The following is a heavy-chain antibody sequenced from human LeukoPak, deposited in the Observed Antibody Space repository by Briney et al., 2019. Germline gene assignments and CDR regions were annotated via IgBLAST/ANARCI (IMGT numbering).Heavy chain of an antibody. D-gene: IGHD6-13*01. Sequence: SETLSLTCTVYGGSFSGYYWSWIRQPPGKGLEWIGEITHTGSTNYNPSLKSRVTISVDMSKNQFSLNLSSVTAADTAVYYCARSYSRFYYYYMDVWGKGTTVTVSS. V-gene: IGHV4-34*01. J-gene: IGHJ6*03. CDR2: ITHTGST. CDR1: GGSFSGYY. CDR3: ARSYSRFYYYYMDV.